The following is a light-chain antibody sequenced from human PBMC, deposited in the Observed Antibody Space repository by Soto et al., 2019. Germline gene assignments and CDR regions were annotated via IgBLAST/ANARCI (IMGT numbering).Light chain of an antibody. J-gene: IGLJ2*01. V-gene: IGLV2-14*03. CDR3: SSYAASGARV. Sequence: QSALTQPASVSGSPGQSLTISCTGTSSDIGAYNSVSWYQQHPGEAPQLVIYDVSYRPSGISSRFSGSKSGNTASLTISGLQAEDAADYFCSSYAASGARVFGGGTKLTVL. CDR1: SSDIGAYNS. CDR2: DVS.